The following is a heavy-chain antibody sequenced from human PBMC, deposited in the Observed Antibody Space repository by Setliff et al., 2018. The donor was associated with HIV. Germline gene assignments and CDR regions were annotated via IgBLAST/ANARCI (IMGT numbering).Heavy chain of an antibody. D-gene: IGHD1-1*01. CDR1: GFTFSSYW. J-gene: IGHJ4*02. V-gene: IGHV3-74*01. CDR2: INSDGRST. CDR3: TKDIYPLQSAGYFDY. Sequence: LRLSCAASGFTFSSYWMHWVRQAPGQGLVWVSRINSDGRSTSYADSVKGRFTISRDNAKNSPSLQMNNLTTDDTAIYYCTKDIYPLQSAGYFDYWGQGTLVTVSS.